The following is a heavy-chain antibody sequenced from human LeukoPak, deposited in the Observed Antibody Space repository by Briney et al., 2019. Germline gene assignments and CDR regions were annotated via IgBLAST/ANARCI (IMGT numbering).Heavy chain of an antibody. J-gene: IGHJ6*02. Sequence: GGSLRLSCAASGFTFSSYWMNWVRQAPGKGLEWVANIKEDGSEKNYVDSVKGRFTISRDNAKNSLYLQMNSLRAEDTAVYYCARVPRYCGSTSCYFHGMDVWGQGTTVTVSS. D-gene: IGHD2-2*01. V-gene: IGHV3-7*05. CDR2: IKEDGSEK. CDR3: ARVPRYCGSTSCYFHGMDV. CDR1: GFTFSSYW.